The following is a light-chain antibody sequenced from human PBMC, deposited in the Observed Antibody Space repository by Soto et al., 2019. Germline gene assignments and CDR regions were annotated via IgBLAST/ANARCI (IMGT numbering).Light chain of an antibody. CDR1: QRISTS. CDR3: QPSYETFFS. CDR2: AAT. V-gene: IGKV1-39*01. J-gene: IGKJ2*03. Sequence: DIQLTQSPSSLSASVGDRVTIACRASQRISTSLNWYQQKPGKAPKLMIYAATTLQSGVPSRFSGSGFGAEFTLTISSLQPEDSATYYCQPSYETFFSFGQVTRVEIK.